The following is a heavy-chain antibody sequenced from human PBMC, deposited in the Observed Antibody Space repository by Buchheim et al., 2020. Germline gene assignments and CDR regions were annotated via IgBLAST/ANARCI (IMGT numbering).Heavy chain of an antibody. J-gene: IGHJ4*02. CDR2: IIPILGIA. CDR1: GGPFSSYA. CDR3: ARGKPTIAARGYYFDY. D-gene: IGHD6-6*01. Sequence: QVQLVQSGAEVKKPGSSVKVSCKASGGPFSSYAISWVRQAPGQGLEWMGRIIPILGIANYAQKFQGRVTITADKSTSTASMELSSLRSEDTAVYYCARGKPTIAARGYYFDYWGQGTL. V-gene: IGHV1-69*04.